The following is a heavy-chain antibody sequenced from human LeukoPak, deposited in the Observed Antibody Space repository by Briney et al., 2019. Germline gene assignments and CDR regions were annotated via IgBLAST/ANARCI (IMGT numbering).Heavy chain of an antibody. Sequence: SGGSLRLSCAASGFTVSSNYMSWVRQAPGKGLEWVSVIYSGGSTYYADSVKGRFTISRDNSKNTLYLQMNSLRAEDTAVYYCAKDDTDGVPHDIWGQGTMVAVSS. J-gene: IGHJ3*02. D-gene: IGHD2-8*02. CDR3: AKDDTDGVPHDI. V-gene: IGHV3-53*05. CDR2: IYSGGST. CDR1: GFTVSSNY.